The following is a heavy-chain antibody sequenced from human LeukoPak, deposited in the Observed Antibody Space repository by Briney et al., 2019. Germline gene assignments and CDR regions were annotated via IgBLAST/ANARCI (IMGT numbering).Heavy chain of an antibody. CDR1: GGTFSSYA. J-gene: IGHJ4*02. V-gene: IGHV1-18*01. D-gene: IGHD6-6*01. Sequence: GASVKVSCKASGGTFSSYAISWVRQAPGQGLEWMGWISAYNGNTNYAQKLQGRVTMTTDTSTSTAYMELRSLRSDDTAVYYCARGEESIAASPGDYWGQGTLVTVSS. CDR3: ARGEESIAASPGDY. CDR2: ISAYNGNT.